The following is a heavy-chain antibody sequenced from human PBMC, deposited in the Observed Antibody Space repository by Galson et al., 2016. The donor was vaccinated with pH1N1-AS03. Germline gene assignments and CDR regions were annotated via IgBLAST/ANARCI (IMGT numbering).Heavy chain of an antibody. J-gene: IGHJ4*02. Sequence: SVKVSCKASGGTFGNYAISWMRQAPGQGLEWMGGIHPIFGTPSYAQKFQGRLTVTVDDSTSAAYMELSSLTSEDTAIYSCARDRHYDSSGRYFYESEHWGQGTLVIVSS. D-gene: IGHD3-22*01. V-gene: IGHV1-69*13. CDR3: ARDRHYDSSGRYFYESEH. CDR2: IHPIFGTP. CDR1: GGTFGNYA.